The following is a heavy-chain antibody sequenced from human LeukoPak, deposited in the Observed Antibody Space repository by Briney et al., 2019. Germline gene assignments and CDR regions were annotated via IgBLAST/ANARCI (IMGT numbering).Heavy chain of an antibody. D-gene: IGHD2-15*01. CDR3: ARLGYCSGGSCYYLDY. CDR1: GGSISSYY. V-gene: IGHV4-59*01. CDR2: IYYSGST. J-gene: IGHJ4*02. Sequence: SETLSLTCTVSGGSISSYYWSWIRQPPGKGLEWIGYIYYSGSTNYNPSLKSRVTISVDTSKNQFSLKQSSVTAADTAVYYCARLGYCSGGSCYYLDYWGQGTLVTVSS.